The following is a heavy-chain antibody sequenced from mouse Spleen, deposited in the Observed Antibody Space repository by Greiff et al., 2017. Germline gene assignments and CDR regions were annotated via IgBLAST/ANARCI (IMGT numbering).Heavy chain of an antibody. CDR2: INPNNGGT. J-gene: IGHJ2*01. D-gene: IGHD4-1*01. Sequence: VQLQQSGPELVKPGASVKISCKASGYTFTDYYMNWVKQSHGKSLEWIGDINPNNGGTSYNQKFKGKATLTVDKSSSTAYMELRSLTSEDSAVYYCARGVTGTGDYFDYWGQGTTLTVSS. CDR3: ARGVTGTGDYFDY. V-gene: IGHV1-26*01. CDR1: GYTFTDYY.